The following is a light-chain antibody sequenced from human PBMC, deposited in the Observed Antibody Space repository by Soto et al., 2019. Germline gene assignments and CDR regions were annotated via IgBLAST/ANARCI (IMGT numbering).Light chain of an antibody. CDR2: DVS. Sequence: EFVLTQLPATLSFSAGEIATLSCRASQSVSRYLAWYQQKPGQAPRLLIYDVSTRATGIPARFSGSGSGTDFTLTITSLEPEDFAVYSCQQRSDWPITFAQGTRLEIK. CDR3: QQRSDWPIT. CDR1: QSVSRY. V-gene: IGKV3-11*01. J-gene: IGKJ5*01.